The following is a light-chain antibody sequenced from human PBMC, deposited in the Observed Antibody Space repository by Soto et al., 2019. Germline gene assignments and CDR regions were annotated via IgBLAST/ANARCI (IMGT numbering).Light chain of an antibody. V-gene: IGKV3-20*01. CDR1: QSVSNNY. CDR3: QQYGSSPWT. J-gene: IGKJ1*01. CDR2: GVS. Sequence: EIVLTQSPGTLSLSPGERATLSCRASQSVSNNYLAWYQQKPGQAPRLLIYGVSSRATGIPDRFSGSGSATDFTLTISRLEPEDFAVYYCQQYGSSPWTFGQGTKVDIK.